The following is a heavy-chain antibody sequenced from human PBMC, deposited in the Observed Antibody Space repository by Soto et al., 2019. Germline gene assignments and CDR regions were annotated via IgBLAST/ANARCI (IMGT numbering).Heavy chain of an antibody. Sequence: PGGSLRLSCTASGFTFGDYAMSWVRQAPGKGLEWVGFIRSKAYGGTTEYAASVKGRFTISRDDSKSIAYLQMNSLKTEDTAVYYCTRDAVTAMAYSDYWGQGTLVTVSS. CDR3: TRDAVTAMAYSDY. D-gene: IGHD5-18*01. CDR2: IRSKAYGGTT. J-gene: IGHJ4*02. V-gene: IGHV3-49*04. CDR1: GFTFGDYA.